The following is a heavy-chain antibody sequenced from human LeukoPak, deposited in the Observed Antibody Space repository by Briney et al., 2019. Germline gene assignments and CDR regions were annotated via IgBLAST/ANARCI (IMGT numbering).Heavy chain of an antibody. CDR3: ARAVVVPAAIKYYDSSGCYDY. CDR2: INHSVST. Sequence: SETLSLTCVVYGGSFSGYYWSWIRQPPGKGLGWIGEINHSVSTNYNPSLKSPVTISVDTSKNQFSLKLSSVTAADTAVYYCARAVVVPAAIKYYDSSGCYDYWGQGTLVTVSS. J-gene: IGHJ4*02. V-gene: IGHV4-34*01. CDR1: GGSFSGYY. D-gene: IGHD2-2*01.